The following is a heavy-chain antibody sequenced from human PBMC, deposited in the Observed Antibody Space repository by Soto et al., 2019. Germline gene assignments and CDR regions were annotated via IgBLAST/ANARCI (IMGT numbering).Heavy chain of an antibody. CDR3: ARDRGYSYGYESDY. CDR1: GGTFSSYT. D-gene: IGHD5-18*01. CDR2: IIPILGIA. J-gene: IGHJ4*02. Sequence: QVQLVQSGAEVKKPGSSVKVSCKASGGTFSSYTSSWVRQAPGQGLEWMGRIIPILGIANYAQKFRGRVTITADKSTSTAYMELSSLRSEDTAVYYCARDRGYSYGYESDYWGQGTLVTVSS. V-gene: IGHV1-69*08.